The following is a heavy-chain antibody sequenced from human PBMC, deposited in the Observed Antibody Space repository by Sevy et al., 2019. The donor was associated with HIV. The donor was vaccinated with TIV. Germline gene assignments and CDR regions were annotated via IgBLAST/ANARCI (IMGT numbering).Heavy chain of an antibody. Sequence: GGSLRLSCAASGFSFSNYGMHWVRQAPGKGLEWVALIGYDGSSKYYADSVKGRLTISGDNSTNTLSLQMNSLRPADTAVYYCARGADYFDSSGANFEYWGQGTLVTVSS. D-gene: IGHD3-22*01. CDR1: GFSFSNYG. J-gene: IGHJ4*02. CDR2: IGYDGSSK. CDR3: ARGADYFDSSGANFEY. V-gene: IGHV3-33*01.